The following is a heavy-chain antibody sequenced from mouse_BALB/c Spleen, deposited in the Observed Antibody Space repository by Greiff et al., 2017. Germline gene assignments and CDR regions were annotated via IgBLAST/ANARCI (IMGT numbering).Heavy chain of an antibody. J-gene: IGHJ4*01. Sequence: EVQVVESGGGLVQPGGSLKLSCAASGFTFSSYTMSWVRQTPEKRLEWVAYISNGGGSTYYPDTVKGRFTISRDNAKNTLYLQMSSLKSEDTAMYYCARKLGPNAMDYWGQGTSVTVSS. CDR2: ISNGGGST. CDR3: ARKLGPNAMDY. CDR1: GFTFSSYT. D-gene: IGHD4-1*01. V-gene: IGHV5-12-2*01.